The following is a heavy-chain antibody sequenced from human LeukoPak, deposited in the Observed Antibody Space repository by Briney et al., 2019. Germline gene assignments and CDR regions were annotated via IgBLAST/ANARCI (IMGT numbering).Heavy chain of an antibody. CDR1: GYSISSGYN. D-gene: IGHD4-23*01. V-gene: IGHV4-38-2*02. CDR3: ARDHGGTIDY. J-gene: IGHJ4*02. CDR2: ISHSGST. Sequence: PSETLSLTCAVSGYSISSGYNWGWLRQPPGKGLEWIGTISHSGSTYYNPSLKSRVTISVDTSKNQFSLKLSSVTAADTAVYYCARDHGGTIDYWGQGTLVTVSS.